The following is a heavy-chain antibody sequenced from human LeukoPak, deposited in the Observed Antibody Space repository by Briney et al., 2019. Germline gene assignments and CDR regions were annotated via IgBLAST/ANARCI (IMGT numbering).Heavy chain of an antibody. D-gene: IGHD3-10*01. Sequence: ASVKVSCKASGYTFTSYGISWVRQAPGQGLEWMGWITAYNDNTNYARKLQGRVTMTTDTSTSTAYMELRSLRSDDTAVYYCARALLWFGEPSHIDYWGQGTLVTVSS. CDR1: GYTFTSYG. V-gene: IGHV1-18*01. J-gene: IGHJ4*02. CDR3: ARALLWFGEPSHIDY. CDR2: ITAYNDNT.